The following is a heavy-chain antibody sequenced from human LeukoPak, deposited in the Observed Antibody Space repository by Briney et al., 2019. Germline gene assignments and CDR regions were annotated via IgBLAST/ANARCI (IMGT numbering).Heavy chain of an antibody. CDR1: GGSLSSYY. V-gene: IGHV4-4*07. J-gene: IGHJ6*03. CDR3: ARGLPYSYGRDYYYYMDV. Sequence: SETLSLTWPVSGGSLSSYYWSWIRHPAGGVLEWNGRIYTSGSTNYNPCLKSRVKMSVDTSKIKSSLKLSSVTAAHTAVYYCARGLPYSYGRDYYYYMDVWGKGTTVTVSS. D-gene: IGHD5-18*01. CDR2: IYTSGST.